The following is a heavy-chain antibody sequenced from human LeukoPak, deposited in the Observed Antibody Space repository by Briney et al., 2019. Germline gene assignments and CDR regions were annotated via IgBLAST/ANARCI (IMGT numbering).Heavy chain of an antibody. CDR2: ISPTGTAT. CDR1: GYTFINNW. D-gene: IGHD2-15*01. J-gene: IGHJ5*02. CDR3: ARDNSVRDIAWWFDP. V-gene: IGHV1-46*01. Sequence: GASVKVSCKASGYTFINNWMHWVRQAPGQGLEWIGLISPTGTATLYAQKFQGRVTMTRDMATSTDYMELSSLRSEDTAVYYCARDNSVRDIAWWFDPWGQGTLVTVSS.